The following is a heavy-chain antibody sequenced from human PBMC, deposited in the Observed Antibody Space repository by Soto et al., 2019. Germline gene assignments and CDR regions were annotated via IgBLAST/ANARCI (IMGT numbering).Heavy chain of an antibody. CDR3: XXVSRIVAAAGPSRPDY. CDR1: GGSISSSNW. V-gene: IGHV4-4*02. D-gene: IGHD6-13*01. J-gene: IGHJ4*02. Sequence: QVQLQESGPGLVKPSGTLSLTCAVSGGSISSSNWWSWVRQPPGKGLEWIGEIYHSGSTNYNPSLQSRVTISVDKSKNQFSLKLSSVTAADTAVXXXXXVSRIVAAAGPSRPDYWGQGTLVTVSS. CDR2: IYHSGST.